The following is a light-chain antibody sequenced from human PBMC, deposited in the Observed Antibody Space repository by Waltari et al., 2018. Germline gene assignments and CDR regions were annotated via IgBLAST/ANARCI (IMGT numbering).Light chain of an antibody. Sequence: QSALTQPASVSGSPGQSITISCTGTSSDVGGYNYVSWYQQHPGKAPKLMIYDVSKLPAGVSNRFPGSKSGNTAALTISGLQAEDEADYYCSSYTSSSTFVVFGGGTKLTVL. CDR1: SSDVGGYNY. J-gene: IGLJ2*01. V-gene: IGLV2-14*01. CDR3: SSYTSSSTFVV. CDR2: DVS.